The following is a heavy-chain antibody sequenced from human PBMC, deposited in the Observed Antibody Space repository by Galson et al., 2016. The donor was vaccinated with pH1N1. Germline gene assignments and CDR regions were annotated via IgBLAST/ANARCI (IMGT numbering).Heavy chain of an antibody. CDR1: GFSLSTSGMC. J-gene: IGHJ4*02. CDR2: IDWDDDK. CDR3: ARLDYGDYSGYFEY. D-gene: IGHD4-17*01. V-gene: IGHV2-70*01. Sequence: PALVKPTQTLTLTRTFSGFSLSTSGMCVSWIRQPPGKALEWLALIDWDDDKYYSTSLKTRLTISKDTSKNQVVLTMTNMDPVHTATYYCARLDYGDYSGYFEYWGQGTLVTVSS.